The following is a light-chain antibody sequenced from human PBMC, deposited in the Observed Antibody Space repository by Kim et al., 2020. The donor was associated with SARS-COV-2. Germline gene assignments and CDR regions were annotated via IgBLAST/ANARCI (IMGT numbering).Light chain of an antibody. CDR2: GEY. CDR1: ILRTSF. V-gene: IGLV3-19*01. CDR3: NCRDSSGNRV. J-gene: IGLJ3*02. Sequence: SSELTQDPAVSVALGHTVRITCQGDILRTSFASWYQQKPGQAPVLVMYGEYSRPSGIPDRFSGSSSGNTASLTIIGAQAEDEADYYCNCRDSSGNRVFGGGTQLTVL.